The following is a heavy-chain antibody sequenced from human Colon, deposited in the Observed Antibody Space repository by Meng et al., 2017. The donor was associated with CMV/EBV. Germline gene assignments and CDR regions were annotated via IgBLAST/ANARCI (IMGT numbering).Heavy chain of an antibody. V-gene: IGHV4-39*01. CDR3: ARQGGASPTTGVF. D-gene: IGHD1-26*01. CDR2: LYYTGTT. Sequence: SGGSISSSSYYWGWVRQPPGQGFQWIGSLYYTGTTYYNESLGSQVTMSVDTSRNQFTLKLTSVTAADTAVYYCARQGGASPTTGVFWGQGILVTVSS. CDR1: GGSISSSSYY. J-gene: IGHJ4*02.